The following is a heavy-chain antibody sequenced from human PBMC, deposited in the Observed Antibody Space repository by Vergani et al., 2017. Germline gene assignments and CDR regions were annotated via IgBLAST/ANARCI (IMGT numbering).Heavy chain of an antibody. D-gene: IGHD3-9*01. CDR1: GYTFSNYY. CDR3: ARGDYGILTGYRY. CDR2: INPSGGHT. J-gene: IGHJ4*02. Sequence: QVQVVQSGAEVKKSGASVKVSYKTSGYTFSNYYMHLVRQAPGQGLEWMGIINPSGGHTNYAQKFQGRVTMTRDTSTSTVYMELSSLRSEDTAIYYCARGDYGILTGYRYWGQGTLVTVSA. V-gene: IGHV1-46*03.